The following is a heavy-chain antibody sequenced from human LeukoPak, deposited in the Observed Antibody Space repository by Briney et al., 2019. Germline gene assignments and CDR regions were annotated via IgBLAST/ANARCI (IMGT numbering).Heavy chain of an antibody. CDR2: IHHSGHT. CDR1: GDSVISGTSF. CDR3: ARYCSSTSCPFDY. J-gene: IGHJ4*02. V-gene: IGHV4-31*03. D-gene: IGHD2-2*01. Sequence: SETLSLTCTVSGDSVISGTSFWGWIRQHPGKGLEWVGYIHHSGHTYDNPSLQNRVIISMDKSKNQFSLKLNSVTAADTAVYYCARYCSSTSCPFDYWGQGALVTVSS.